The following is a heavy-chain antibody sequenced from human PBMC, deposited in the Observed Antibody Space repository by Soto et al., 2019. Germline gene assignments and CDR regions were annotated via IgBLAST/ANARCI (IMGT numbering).Heavy chain of an antibody. V-gene: IGHV3-30-3*01. Sequence: QVQLVESGGGVVQPGRSLRLSCAASGFTFSSYAMHWVRQAPGKGLEWVAVMSYDGSNNYYADSVKGRFTISRDNSKNTLYLQMNSLRAEDTAVYYCARDSSNGSYFDYWGQGTLVTVSS. J-gene: IGHJ4*02. CDR2: MSYDGSNN. CDR3: ARDSSNGSYFDY. D-gene: IGHD2-8*01. CDR1: GFTFSSYA.